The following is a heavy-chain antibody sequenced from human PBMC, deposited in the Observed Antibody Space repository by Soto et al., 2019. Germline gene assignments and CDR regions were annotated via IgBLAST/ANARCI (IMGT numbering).Heavy chain of an antibody. Sequence: PGGSLRLSCAASGFTFSSYAMSWVRQAPGKGLEWVSAISGSGGSTYYADSVKGRFTISRDNSKNTLCLQMNSLRAEDTAVYYCAKVPPPLPIVVVPAAMRRLGYGMDVWGQGTTVTVSS. V-gene: IGHV3-23*01. J-gene: IGHJ6*02. D-gene: IGHD2-2*01. CDR1: GFTFSSYA. CDR3: AKVPPPLPIVVVPAAMRRLGYGMDV. CDR2: ISGSGGST.